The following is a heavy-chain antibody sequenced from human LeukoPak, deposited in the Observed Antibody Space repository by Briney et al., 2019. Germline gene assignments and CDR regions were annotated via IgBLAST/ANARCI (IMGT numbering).Heavy chain of an antibody. Sequence: GRSLRLSCAASGFTFSSYGMHWVRQAPGKGLEWVAVIWYDGSNKYYADSVKGRFTISRDNSKNTLYLQMNSLRAEDTAVYYCARISSWYNWFDPSGQGTLVTVCS. J-gene: IGHJ5*02. CDR3: ARISSWYNWFDP. CDR1: GFTFSSYG. V-gene: IGHV3-33*01. D-gene: IGHD6-13*01. CDR2: IWYDGSNK.